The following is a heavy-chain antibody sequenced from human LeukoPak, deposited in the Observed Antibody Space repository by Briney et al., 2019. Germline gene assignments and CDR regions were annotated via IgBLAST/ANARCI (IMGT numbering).Heavy chain of an antibody. D-gene: IGHD3-22*01. J-gene: IGHJ4*02. V-gene: IGHV3-20*04. CDR3: ARRDSSGLLDY. CDR2: INWNGDNT. Sequence: GGSLRLSCAASGFTFDAYAMTWVRQAPGKGLEWVSSINWNGDNTGYADSVRGRFTISRDNAKNSLYLQMNSLRAEDTAVYYCARRDSSGLLDYWGQGNLVTVSS. CDR1: GFTFDAYA.